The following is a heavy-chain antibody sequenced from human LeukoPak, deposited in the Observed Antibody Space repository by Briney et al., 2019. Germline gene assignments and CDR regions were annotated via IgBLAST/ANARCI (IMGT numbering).Heavy chain of an antibody. D-gene: IGHD3-22*01. CDR3: ARKTGDYYDSSGYSFAFDI. V-gene: IGHV4-59*08. J-gene: IGHJ3*02. Sequence: SETLSLTCTVSGGSISSYYWSWIRQPPGKGLEWIGYIYYSGSTNYNPSLKSRVTISVDTSKNQFSLKLSSVTAADTAVYYCARKTGDYYDSSGYSFAFDIWGQGTMVTVSS. CDR1: GGSISSYY. CDR2: IYYSGST.